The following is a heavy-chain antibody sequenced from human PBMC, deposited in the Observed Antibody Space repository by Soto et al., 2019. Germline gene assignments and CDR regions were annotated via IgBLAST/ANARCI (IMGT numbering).Heavy chain of an antibody. CDR3: AGNYDVLTGRGYLDV. V-gene: IGHV4-59*08. J-gene: IGHJ6*02. Sequence: QVQLQESGPGLVKPSETLSLTCTVSGGSISNYYWHWIRQPPGKGLEWLGNIHYSGTTDYNPSLKSRFTVSVDTSKNQFSLKLSSETAADTAVYYCAGNYDVLTGRGYLDVWGQGTTVTVSS. CDR2: IHYSGTT. CDR1: GGSISNYY. D-gene: IGHD3-9*01.